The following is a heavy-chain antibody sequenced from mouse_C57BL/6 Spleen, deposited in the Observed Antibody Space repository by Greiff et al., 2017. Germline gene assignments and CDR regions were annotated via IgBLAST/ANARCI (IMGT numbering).Heavy chain of an antibody. J-gene: IGHJ3*01. CDR3: ARSGTAQASWFAY. CDR1: GYAFSSSW. CDR2: IYPGDGDT. Sequence: VQGVESGPELVKPGASVKISCKASGYAFSSSWMNWVKQRPGKGLEWIGRIYPGDGDTNYNGKFKGKATLTADKSSSTAYMQLSSLTSEDSAVYFCARSGTAQASWFAYWGQGTLVTVSA. D-gene: IGHD3-2*02. V-gene: IGHV1-82*01.